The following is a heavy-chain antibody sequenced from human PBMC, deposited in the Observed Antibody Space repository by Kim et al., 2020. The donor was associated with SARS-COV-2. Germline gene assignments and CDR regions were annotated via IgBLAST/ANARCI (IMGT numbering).Heavy chain of an antibody. V-gene: IGHV3-48*03. Sequence: SGSTIYYAASVKGRFTISRDNAKNSLYLQMNSLRAEDTAVYYCARTDFDYWGQGTLVTVSS. CDR2: SGSTI. CDR3: ARTDFDY. J-gene: IGHJ4*02.